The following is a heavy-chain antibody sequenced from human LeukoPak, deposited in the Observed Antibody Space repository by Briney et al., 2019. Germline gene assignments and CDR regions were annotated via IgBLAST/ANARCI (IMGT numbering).Heavy chain of an antibody. Sequence: GGSLRLSCAASGFTFSSYAMSWVRQAPGKGLEWVSAISGSGGSTYYADSVKGRFTISRDNSKNTLYLQMNSLRAEDTAVYYCARDYSGSYYGHFGFDYWGQGTLVTVSS. V-gene: IGHV3-23*01. CDR1: GFTFSSYA. CDR3: ARDYSGSYYGHFGFDY. J-gene: IGHJ4*02. D-gene: IGHD1-26*01. CDR2: ISGSGGST.